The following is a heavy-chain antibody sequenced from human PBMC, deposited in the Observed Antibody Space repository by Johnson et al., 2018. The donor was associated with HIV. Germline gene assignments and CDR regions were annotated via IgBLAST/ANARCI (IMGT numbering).Heavy chain of an antibody. CDR1: GFTFSIYD. V-gene: IGHV3-13*01. CDR3: VRVGHGSDYYRDAFDI. CDR2: IGTAGDT. J-gene: IGHJ3*02. D-gene: IGHD3-22*01. Sequence: VQLVESGGGLVQPGGSLRLSCAASGFTFSIYDMHWVRQVTGKGLEWVSAIGTAGDTYYPGSVKGRFTISIENAQNSLYLQMNSLTAGDTAMYYCVRVGHGSDYYRDAFDIWGQGTMVTVSS.